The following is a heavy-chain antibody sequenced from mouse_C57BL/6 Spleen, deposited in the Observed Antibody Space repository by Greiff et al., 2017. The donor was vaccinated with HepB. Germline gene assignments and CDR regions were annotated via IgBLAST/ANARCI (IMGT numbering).Heavy chain of an antibody. CDR1: GFTFSDYY. CDR2: INYDGSST. J-gene: IGHJ2*01. V-gene: IGHV5-16*01. CDR3: AREGYGNYDY. Sequence: EVQRVESEGGLVQPGSSMKLSCTASGFTFSDYYMAWVRQVPEKGLEWVANINYDGSSTYYLDSLKSRFIISRDNAKNILYLQMSSLKSEDTATYYCAREGYGNYDYWGQGTTLTVSS. D-gene: IGHD2-1*01.